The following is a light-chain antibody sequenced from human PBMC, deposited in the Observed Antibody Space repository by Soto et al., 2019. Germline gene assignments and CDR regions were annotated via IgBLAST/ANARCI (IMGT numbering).Light chain of an antibody. CDR3: QQYGSSPYT. CDR2: GAS. CDR1: QSVSSSY. J-gene: IGKJ2*01. V-gene: IGKV3-20*01. Sequence: EIVLTQSPGTLSLSPGERATLSCRASQSVSSSYLVWYQQKPGQAPRLLIYGASSRATGIPDRFSGSVSGTDFTLTISRLEPEDFAVYYCQQYGSSPYTFGQWTKLEIK.